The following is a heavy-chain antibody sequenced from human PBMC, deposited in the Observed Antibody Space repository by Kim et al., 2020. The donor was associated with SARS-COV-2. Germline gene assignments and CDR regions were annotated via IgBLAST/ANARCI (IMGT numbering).Heavy chain of an antibody. J-gene: IGHJ5*02. D-gene: IGHD1-1*01. CDR2: IKQDGSEK. CDR1: GFTFSSYW. V-gene: IGHV3-7*01. Sequence: GGSLRLSCAASGFTFSSYWMSWVRQAPGKGLEWVANIKQDGSEKYYVDSVKGRFTISRDNAKNSLYLQMNSLRAEDTAVYYCARLERGQHPGQLWFDPWGQGTLVTVSS. CDR3: ARLERGQHPGQLWFDP.